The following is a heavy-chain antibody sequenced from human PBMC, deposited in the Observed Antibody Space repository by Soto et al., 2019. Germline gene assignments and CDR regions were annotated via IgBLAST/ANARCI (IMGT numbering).Heavy chain of an antibody. CDR2: ISSSSTYI. Sequence: GGSLRLSCAASGFTFSSYILNWVRQAPGEGLEWVSSISSSSTYIYYADSVKGRFTISRDNAKNSLYLQMNSLRAEDTAVYYCARVYSSGWYDYWGQGTLVTVLL. V-gene: IGHV3-21*01. J-gene: IGHJ4*02. CDR3: ARVYSSGWYDY. D-gene: IGHD6-19*01. CDR1: GFTFSSYI.